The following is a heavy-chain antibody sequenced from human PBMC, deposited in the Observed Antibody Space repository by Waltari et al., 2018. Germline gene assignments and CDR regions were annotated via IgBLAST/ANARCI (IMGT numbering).Heavy chain of an antibody. V-gene: IGHV1-46*01. Sequence: QVQLVQSGAEVKKPGASVKVSCKASGYTFTSYGISWVRQAPGQGLEWMGIINPSGGSTSYAQKFQGRVTMTRDTSTSTVYMELSSLRSEDTAVYYCARDWEAAAGTYYYYGMDVWGQGTTVTVSS. CDR2: INPSGGST. J-gene: IGHJ6*02. CDR3: ARDWEAAAGTYYYYGMDV. CDR1: GYTFTSYG. D-gene: IGHD6-13*01.